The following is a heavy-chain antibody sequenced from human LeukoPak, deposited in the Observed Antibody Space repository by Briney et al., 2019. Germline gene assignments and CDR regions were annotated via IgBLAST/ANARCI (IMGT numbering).Heavy chain of an antibody. Sequence: PGGSLRLSCAASGFTFSSYAMHWVRQAPGKGLEWVAVIPYDGSNKYYADSVKGRFTISRDNSKNTLYLQMNSLRAEDTAVYYCAREGRYCSSTSCYSLYAFDIWGQGTMVTVSS. J-gene: IGHJ3*02. CDR3: AREGRYCSSTSCYSLYAFDI. CDR2: IPYDGSNK. D-gene: IGHD2-2*01. V-gene: IGHV3-30-3*01. CDR1: GFTFSSYA.